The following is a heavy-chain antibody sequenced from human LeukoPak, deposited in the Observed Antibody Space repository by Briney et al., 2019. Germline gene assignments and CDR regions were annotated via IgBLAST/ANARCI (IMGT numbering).Heavy chain of an antibody. CDR2: ISAYNGNT. Sequence: ASVKVSCKTSGYTFTNYGINWVRQAPGPGLEWMGWISAYNGNTNYAQRFQGRVTMTTDTSTSTAYMDLRSLRSDDTAVYYCARDPRTEDGYNLRGFDYWGQGTLVTVSS. D-gene: IGHD5-24*01. J-gene: IGHJ4*02. CDR1: GYTFTNYG. CDR3: ARDPRTEDGYNLRGFDY. V-gene: IGHV1-18*01.